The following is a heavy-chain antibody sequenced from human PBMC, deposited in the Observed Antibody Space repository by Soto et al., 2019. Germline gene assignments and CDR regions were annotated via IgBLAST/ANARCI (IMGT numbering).Heavy chain of an antibody. J-gene: IGHJ6*04. CDR3: ARGGKAAKYYYSSYGMDV. CDR2: INHSGST. CDR1: GGSFSGYY. V-gene: IGHV4-34*01. Sequence: PSETLSLTCAVYGGSFSGYYWSWIRQPPGKGLEWIGEINHSGSTNCNPSLKSRVTISVDTSKNQFSLKLSSVTAADTAVYYCARGGKAAKYYYSSYGMDVWGKGTTVTVSS. D-gene: IGHD6-13*01.